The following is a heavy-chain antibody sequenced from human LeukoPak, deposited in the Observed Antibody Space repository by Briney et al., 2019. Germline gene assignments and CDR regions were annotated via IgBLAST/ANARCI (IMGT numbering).Heavy chain of an antibody. CDR2: IVVGSGNT. CDR3: AADSRFLEWSTVN. Sequence: SVKVSCKASGFTFTSSAMQWVRQARGQRLEWLGWIVVGSGNTNDAQKLQERVRITRDMSTSTAYMELSSLRSEDTAVYYCAADSRFLEWSTVNWGQGTLVTVSS. J-gene: IGHJ4*02. D-gene: IGHD3-3*01. V-gene: IGHV1-58*02. CDR1: GFTFTSSA.